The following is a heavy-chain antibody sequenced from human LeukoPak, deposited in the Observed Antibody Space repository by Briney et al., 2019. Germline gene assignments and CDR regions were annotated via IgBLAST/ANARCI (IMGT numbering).Heavy chain of an antibody. D-gene: IGHD2-2*01. Sequence: SQTLSLTCTVSGGSISSGSYYWSWIRQPAGKGLEWIGRIYTSGSTNYNPSLKSRVTISVDTSKNQFSLKLSSVTAADTAVYYCAREVVSAAKYDYWGQGTLVAVSS. J-gene: IGHJ4*02. CDR3: AREVVSAAKYDY. V-gene: IGHV4-61*02. CDR1: GGSISSGSYY. CDR2: IYTSGST.